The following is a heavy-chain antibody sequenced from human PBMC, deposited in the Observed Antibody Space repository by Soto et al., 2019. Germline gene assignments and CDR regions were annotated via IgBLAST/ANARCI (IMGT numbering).Heavy chain of an antibody. CDR3: AKDRRAGGNSAFYFDF. J-gene: IGHJ4*02. Sequence: GGSLRLSCAASGFSFSSLAMSWVRQAPGKGLEWVSLISATGGGTYYADSVKGRFTISRDNSHNTLYLQVHSLTAEDTAVYYCAKDRRAGGNSAFYFDFWGQGAQVTVSS. V-gene: IGHV3-23*01. D-gene: IGHD3-16*01. CDR2: ISATGGGT. CDR1: GFSFSSLA.